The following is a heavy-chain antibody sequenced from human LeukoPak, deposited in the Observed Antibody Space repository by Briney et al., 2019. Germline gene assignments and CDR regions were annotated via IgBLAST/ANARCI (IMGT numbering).Heavy chain of an antibody. V-gene: IGHV4-34*01. CDR3: ARVESYLFDY. Sequence: SETLSLTCAVYGGSFSGYYWSWIRQPPGKGLEWIGEINHSGSTNYNPSLKSRVTISVDTSKNQFSLKLSSVTAADTAVYYCARVESYLFDYWGQGTLVTVSS. D-gene: IGHD1-26*01. CDR2: INHSGST. J-gene: IGHJ4*02. CDR1: GGSFSGYY.